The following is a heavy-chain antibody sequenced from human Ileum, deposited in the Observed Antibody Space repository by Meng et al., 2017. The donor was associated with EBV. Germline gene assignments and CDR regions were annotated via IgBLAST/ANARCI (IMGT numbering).Heavy chain of an antibody. V-gene: IGHV1-3*05. D-gene: IGHD1-26*01. CDR2: INPGGGNT. CDR3: ARDGGFSVGATKHDY. CDR1: GYLFTGNA. Sequence: VQLVTPAAEEKSPVAALRLSWKAAGYLFTGNACHWVRQAPGQRLEWMGWINPGGGNTKYSQKFQGRVTITRNTSAPTFFMDLSSLISEDTAVFYCARDGGFSVGATKHDYWGQGALVTVSS. J-gene: IGHJ4*02.